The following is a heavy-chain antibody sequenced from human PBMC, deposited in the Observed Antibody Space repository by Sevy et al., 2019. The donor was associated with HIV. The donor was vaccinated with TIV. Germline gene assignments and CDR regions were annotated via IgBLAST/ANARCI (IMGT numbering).Heavy chain of an antibody. CDR2: INHSGST. CDR1: GGSFSGYY. J-gene: IGHJ4*02. V-gene: IGHV4-34*01. CDR3: ARGVATSHY. D-gene: IGHD5-12*01. Sequence: SETLSLTCPVYGGSFSGYYWSWIRQPPGKGLEWIGEINHSGSTNYNPSLKSRVTISVDTSKNQFSLKLSSVTAADTAVYYCARGVATSHYWGQGTLVTVSS.